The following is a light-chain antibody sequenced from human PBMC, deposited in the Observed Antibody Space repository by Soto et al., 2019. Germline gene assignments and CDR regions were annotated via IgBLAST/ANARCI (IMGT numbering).Light chain of an antibody. V-gene: IGLV7-46*01. Sequence: QAVVTQESSLTVSPGGTVTLTCDSSIDTVTTSHWPYWFQQKPGHAPKTLIYNTTNRHPCTPARFSGSILGGKAALILSGAQPEDEAEYYCSLSYNGAPAVFGGGTQLTVL. J-gene: IGLJ7*01. CDR2: NTT. CDR3: SLSYNGAPAV. CDR1: IDTVTTSHW.